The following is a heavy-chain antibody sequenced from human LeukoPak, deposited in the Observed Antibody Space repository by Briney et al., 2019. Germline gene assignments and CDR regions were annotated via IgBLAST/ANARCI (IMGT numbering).Heavy chain of an antibody. CDR2: ISSSSSTI. CDR1: GFTFSGFA. Sequence: GGSLRLSCAASGFTFSGFAMDWVRQAPGKGLEWVSYISSSSSTIYYADSVKGRFTISRDNSKNTLYLQMNSLRAEDTAVYYCARENGGYWGQGTLVTVSS. CDR3: ARENGGY. D-gene: IGHD3-16*01. J-gene: IGHJ4*02. V-gene: IGHV3-48*01.